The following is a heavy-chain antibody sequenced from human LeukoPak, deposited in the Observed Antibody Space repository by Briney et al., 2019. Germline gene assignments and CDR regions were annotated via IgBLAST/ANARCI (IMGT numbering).Heavy chain of an antibody. J-gene: IGHJ4*02. Sequence: PGGSLRLSCAASGFTFSSYGMHWVRQAPGKGREWVAVIWYDGSNKYYADSVKGRFTISRDNSKNTLYLQMNSLRAEDTAVYYCARAEWELPARWGQGTLVTVSS. CDR3: ARAEWELPAR. CDR2: IWYDGSNK. D-gene: IGHD1-26*01. V-gene: IGHV3-33*01. CDR1: GFTFSSYG.